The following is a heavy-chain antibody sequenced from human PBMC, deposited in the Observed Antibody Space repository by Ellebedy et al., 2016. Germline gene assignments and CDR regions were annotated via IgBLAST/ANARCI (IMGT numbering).Heavy chain of an antibody. CDR2: INHDGSEK. J-gene: IGHJ4*02. V-gene: IGHV3-7*01. D-gene: IGHD1-26*01. CDR3: ARESGIVGASRGWDFDY. Sequence: GESLKISXAASGFTFGSYAMSWVRQAPGKGLEWVADINHDGSEKHYVDSVKGRFTISRDNAKNSVYLQMNTLRAEDTAVYYCARESGIVGASRGWDFDYWGQGTLVTVSS. CDR1: GFTFGSYA.